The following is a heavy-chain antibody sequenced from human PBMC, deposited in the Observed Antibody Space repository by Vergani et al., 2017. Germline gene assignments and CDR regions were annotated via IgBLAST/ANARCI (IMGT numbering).Heavy chain of an antibody. D-gene: IGHD3-9*01. CDR3: ARDPTRYDILTGYSSYDYYGMDV. J-gene: IGHJ6*02. Sequence: EVQLVESGGGLVQPGGSLRLSCAASGFTFSSYSMNWVRQAPGKGLEWVSSISSSSSYIYYADSVKGRFTISRDNAKNSLYLQMNSLRAEDTAVYYCARDPTRYDILTGYSSYDYYGMDVWGQGTTVTVSS. CDR2: ISSSSSYI. V-gene: IGHV3-21*01. CDR1: GFTFSSYS.